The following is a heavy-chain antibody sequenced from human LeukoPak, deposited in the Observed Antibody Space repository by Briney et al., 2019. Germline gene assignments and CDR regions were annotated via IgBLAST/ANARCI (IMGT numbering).Heavy chain of an antibody. V-gene: IGHV3-21*01. CDR1: GFTFSNSG. Sequence: GGSLRLSCAASGFTFSNSGMNWIRQAPGKGLEWVAYISSSSSYIYYADSVKGRFTISRDNAKSSLYLQMNSLTAEDTAVYYCARDPPLREVVVVTDRGCWGQGTLVTVSS. D-gene: IGHD2-21*02. CDR3: ARDPPLREVVVVTDRGC. CDR2: ISSSSSYI. J-gene: IGHJ4*02.